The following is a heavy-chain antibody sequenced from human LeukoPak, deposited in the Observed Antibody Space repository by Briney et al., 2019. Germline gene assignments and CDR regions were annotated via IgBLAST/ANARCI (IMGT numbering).Heavy chain of an antibody. CDR1: GFTSSTYT. J-gene: IGHJ2*01. D-gene: IGHD5-24*01. Sequence: GGSLRLSCEVSGFTSSTYTMNWVRQAPGKGLEWVSSISSSSIYIYYADSVKGRFTISIDNAKNSVYLQISSLRAEDTAMYYCAREERDGYNYYWYFDLWGRGTLVTVSS. V-gene: IGHV3-21*01. CDR2: ISSSSIYI. CDR3: AREERDGYNYYWYFDL.